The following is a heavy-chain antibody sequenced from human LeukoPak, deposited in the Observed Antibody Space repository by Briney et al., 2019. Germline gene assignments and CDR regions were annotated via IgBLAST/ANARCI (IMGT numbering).Heavy chain of an antibody. Sequence: GGSLRLSCAASGFTFSSYAMSWVRQAPGKGLEWVSAISGSGGSTYYADSVKGRFTISRDNSKNTLYLQMNSLRAEDTAVYYCAKVYSPYCGGDCYYFDYWGQGTLVTVSS. D-gene: IGHD2-21*01. CDR3: AKVYSPYCGGDCYYFDY. CDR2: ISGSGGST. V-gene: IGHV3-23*01. CDR1: GFTFSSYA. J-gene: IGHJ4*02.